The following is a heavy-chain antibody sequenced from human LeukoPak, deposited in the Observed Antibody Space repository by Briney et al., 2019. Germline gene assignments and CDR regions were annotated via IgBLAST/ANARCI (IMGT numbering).Heavy chain of an antibody. CDR3: ARAAPGSSTSCPFVF. V-gene: IGHV1-69*02. D-gene: IGHD2-2*01. J-gene: IGHJ4*02. CDR2: IIPILGIA. Sequence: SVKVSCKASGGTFSSYTISWVRQAPGQGLEWMGRIIPILGIANYAQKFQGRVTITTDTSTSTAYMELRSLRSEDTAVYYCARAAPGSSTSCPFVFWGQGPLVTVSS. CDR1: GGTFSSYT.